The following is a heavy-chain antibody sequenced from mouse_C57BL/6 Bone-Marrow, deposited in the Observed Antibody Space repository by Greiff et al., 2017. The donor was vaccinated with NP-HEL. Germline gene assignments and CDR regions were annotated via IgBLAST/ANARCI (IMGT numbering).Heavy chain of an antibody. D-gene: IGHD1-1*01. CDR1: GYTFTSYW. J-gene: IGHJ1*03. CDR2: IHPNSGST. CDR3: ARSRITTVVPWYFDV. V-gene: IGHV1-64*01. Sequence: QVHVKQPGAELVKPGASVKLSCKASGYTFTSYWMHWVKQRPGQGLEWIGMIHPNSGSTNYNEKFKSKATLTVDKSSSTAYMQLSSLTSEDSAVYYCARSRITTVVPWYFDVWGTGTTVTVSS.